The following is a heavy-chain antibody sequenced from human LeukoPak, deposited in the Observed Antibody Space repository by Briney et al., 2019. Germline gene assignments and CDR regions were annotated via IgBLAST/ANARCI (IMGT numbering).Heavy chain of an antibody. CDR2: ISPYNTNT. J-gene: IGHJ6*03. Sequence: ASVKVSCKASGYTFRSYGISWVRQAPGQGLEWMGWISPYNTNTNNAQNLQGRVTMTTDTSTSTAYMELRSLTSDDTALYYCARDRATTVVTRYYYYYMDVWGKGTTVTISS. CDR3: ARDRATTVVTRYYYYYMDV. V-gene: IGHV1-18*01. D-gene: IGHD4-23*01. CDR1: GYTFRSYG.